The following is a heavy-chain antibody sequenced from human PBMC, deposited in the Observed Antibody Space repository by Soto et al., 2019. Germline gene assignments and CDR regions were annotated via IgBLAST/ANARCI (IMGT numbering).Heavy chain of an antibody. CDR3: ARPTRYYYDSSGQSAWFDP. CDR1: GGTFSSYA. V-gene: IGHV1-69*12. J-gene: IGHJ5*02. CDR2: IFPIFGTA. Sequence: QVQLVQSGAEVKKPGSSVKVSCKASGGTFSSYAISWVRQAPGQGLEWMGGIFPIFGTANYAQKFQGRVTITADESTSTAYMELSSLRSEDTAVYYCARPTRYYYDSSGQSAWFDPWGQGTLVTVSS. D-gene: IGHD3-22*01.